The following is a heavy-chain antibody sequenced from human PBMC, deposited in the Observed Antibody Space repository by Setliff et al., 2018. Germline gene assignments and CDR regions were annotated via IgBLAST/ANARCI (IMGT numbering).Heavy chain of an antibody. Sequence: ASVKVSCKASANSFSGYYFHWVRQAPGQGLEWMGWINSNNGESKYAQKFQGRVTLTRDTSISTVYMEVSRLRSDDTAVYYCARAPLESGYYYGQGHYFDYWGQGTLVTVSS. J-gene: IGHJ4*02. CDR1: ANSFSGYY. CDR3: ARAPLESGYYYGQGHYFDY. V-gene: IGHV1-2*02. CDR2: INSNNGES. D-gene: IGHD5-18*01.